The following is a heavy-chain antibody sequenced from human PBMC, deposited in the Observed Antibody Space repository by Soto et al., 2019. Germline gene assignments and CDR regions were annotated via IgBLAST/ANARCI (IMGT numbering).Heavy chain of an antibody. D-gene: IGHD3-22*01. CDR2: ISSSSSYI. CDR1: GFTFNSYS. CDR3: ARVMVGSTGYHYGGSDYYYGLDV. V-gene: IGHV3-21*01. Sequence: PGGSLRLSCAASGFTFNSYSMNWVRQAPGKGLEWVSSISSSSSYIYYADSVKGRFTISRDNAKNSLYLQMNSLRAEDTAVYYCARVMVGSTGYHYGGSDYYYGLDVWGQGTTVTVSS. J-gene: IGHJ6*02.